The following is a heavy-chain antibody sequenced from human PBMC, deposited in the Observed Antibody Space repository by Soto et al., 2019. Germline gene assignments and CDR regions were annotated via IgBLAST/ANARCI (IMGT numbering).Heavy chain of an antibody. D-gene: IGHD1-7*01. Sequence: PSQTLSLTYDVSGDSVSSNSAGWNWISQTPSRGLEWLGRPYYKSKWYYTYAASVKSRITVTPDTSKNQFSLQLTSVAPEDTAVFYCAGGSWYYVSGHYYMNAWDKGTTVTVSS. CDR2: PYYKSKWYY. CDR3: AGGSWYYVSGHYYMNA. CDR1: GDSVSSNSAG. V-gene: IGHV6-1*01. J-gene: IGHJ6*03.